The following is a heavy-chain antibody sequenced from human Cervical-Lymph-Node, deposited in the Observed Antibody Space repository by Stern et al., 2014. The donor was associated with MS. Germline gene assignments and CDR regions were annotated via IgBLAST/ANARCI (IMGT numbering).Heavy chain of an antibody. Sequence: EVQLVESGPEVKRPGESLKISCQASGYTFTSYWIGGVRQMPGKGRGCVAFIFPGGSDIRYSPSFQGQVTFSADKPSSTAYLQWTNLKASDTAIYYCARQRYFDYWGQGTLVTVSS. V-gene: IGHV5-51*01. CDR2: IFPGGSDI. CDR1: GYTFTSYW. J-gene: IGHJ4*02. CDR3: ARQRYFDY.